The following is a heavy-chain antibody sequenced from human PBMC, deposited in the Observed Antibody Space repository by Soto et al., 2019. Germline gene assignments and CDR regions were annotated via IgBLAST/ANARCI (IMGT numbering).Heavy chain of an antibody. J-gene: IGHJ4*02. CDR2: ISAYNGNT. V-gene: IGHV1-18*01. CDR3: ARIYLYSSGWYGLIPGMGTDFDY. CDR1: GYTFTSYG. Sequence: GASVKVSCKASGYTFTSYGISWVRQAPGQGLEWMGWISAYNGNTNYAQKLQGRVTMTTDTSTSTAYMELRSLRSDDTAVYYCARIYLYSSGWYGLIPGMGTDFDYWGQGTLVTVSS. D-gene: IGHD6-19*01.